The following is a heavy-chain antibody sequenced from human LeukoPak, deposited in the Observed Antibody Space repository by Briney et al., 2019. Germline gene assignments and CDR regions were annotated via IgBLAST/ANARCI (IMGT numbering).Heavy chain of an antibody. D-gene: IGHD2-8*01. Sequence: GASVKVSCKVSGYTLTELSMHWVRQAPGKGLEWMGGFDPEDGETIYAQKFQGRVTMTEDTSTDTAYIELSSLRSEDTAVYYCARDHAYCTNGVCYHLYYFDYWGQGTLVTVSS. CDR3: ARDHAYCTNGVCYHLYYFDY. J-gene: IGHJ4*02. V-gene: IGHV1-24*01. CDR2: FDPEDGET. CDR1: GYTLTELS.